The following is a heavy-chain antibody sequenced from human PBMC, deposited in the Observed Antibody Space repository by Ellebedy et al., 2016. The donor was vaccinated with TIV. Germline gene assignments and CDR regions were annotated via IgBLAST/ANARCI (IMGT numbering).Heavy chain of an antibody. Sequence: ESLKISXASSGFTFSSYAMSWVRQAPGKGLEWVSAISGSGGSTYYADSVKGRFTISRDNSKNTLYLQMNSLRAEYTAVYYCANAAGDTAMDQEAFDIWGQGTMVTVSS. D-gene: IGHD5-18*01. CDR3: ANAAGDTAMDQEAFDI. CDR2: ISGSGGST. V-gene: IGHV3-23*01. J-gene: IGHJ3*02. CDR1: GFTFSSYA.